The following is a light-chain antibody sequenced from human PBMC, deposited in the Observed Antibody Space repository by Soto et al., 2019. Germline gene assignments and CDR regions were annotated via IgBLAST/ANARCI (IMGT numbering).Light chain of an antibody. V-gene: IGKV3-20*01. Sequence: EIVLTQSPGTLSLSPGDRATLSCRASQSVRSGYLAWYQQKPGQAPRLLIYGASSRATGIPDRFSGSGSGTDFTLTISRLEPEDFAVYYCQQYGSSPYTFGQGIRLDIK. CDR3: QQYGSSPYT. J-gene: IGKJ2*01. CDR1: QSVRSGY. CDR2: GAS.